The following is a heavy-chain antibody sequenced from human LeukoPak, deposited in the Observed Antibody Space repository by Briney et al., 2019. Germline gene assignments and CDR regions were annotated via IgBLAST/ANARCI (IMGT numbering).Heavy chain of an antibody. CDR1: GYTLTELS. J-gene: IGHJ4*02. Sequence: ASVKVSCKVSGYTLTELSMHCVLQAPRKGLEWMGGFDPEDGETIYAQKFQGRVTMTEDTSTDTAYMELSSLRSEYTAVYYCATVKDVDIVATTTYYFDYWGQGTLVTVSS. D-gene: IGHD5-12*01. V-gene: IGHV1-24*01. CDR3: ATVKDVDIVATTTYYFDY. CDR2: FDPEDGET.